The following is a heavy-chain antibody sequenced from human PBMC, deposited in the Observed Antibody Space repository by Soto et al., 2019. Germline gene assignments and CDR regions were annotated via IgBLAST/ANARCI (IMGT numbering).Heavy chain of an antibody. CDR3: ARSGSYSAFDY. D-gene: IGHD1-26*01. Sequence: EVQLVESGGGTVQPGGSLRLSCAASGFTFSDHYMDWFRQAPGKGLEWVGRIRNKANSYTTEYAASVKDRFTISRDDSKTSLFLQMNSLETEDTAVYYCARSGSYSAFDYWGQGTLVTVSS. CDR2: IRNKANSYTT. J-gene: IGHJ4*02. CDR1: GFTFSDHY. V-gene: IGHV3-72*01.